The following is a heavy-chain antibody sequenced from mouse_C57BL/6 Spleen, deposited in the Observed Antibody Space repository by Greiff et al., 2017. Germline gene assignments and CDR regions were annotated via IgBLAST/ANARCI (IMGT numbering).Heavy chain of an antibody. CDR2: IYPGSGST. J-gene: IGHJ2*01. CDR1: GYTFTSYW. Sequence: QVQLQQPGAELVKPGASVKMSCKASGYTFTSYWITWVKQRPGQGLEWIGDIYPGSGSTKYNEKFKSKATRTVDTSSSTAYMQLSSLTSEDPAVYYCAREEELLLDYWGQGTTLTVSS. V-gene: IGHV1-55*01. D-gene: IGHD1-1*01. CDR3: AREEELLLDY.